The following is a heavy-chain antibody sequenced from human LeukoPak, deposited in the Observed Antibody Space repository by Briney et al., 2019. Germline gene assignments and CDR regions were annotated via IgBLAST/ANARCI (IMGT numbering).Heavy chain of an antibody. J-gene: IGHJ4*02. CDR2: ITGSGDST. V-gene: IGHV3-23*01. CDR3: ADFAATPTGY. Sequence: GGSLRLSCAASGFTFRNYAMSWVRQAPGKGLEWVSAITGSGDSTYYADSVKGRFTISRDNSKNTLYLQMNSLRAEDTAVYYCADFAATPTGYWGQGTLVTVSS. D-gene: IGHD2-8*02. CDR1: GFTFRNYA.